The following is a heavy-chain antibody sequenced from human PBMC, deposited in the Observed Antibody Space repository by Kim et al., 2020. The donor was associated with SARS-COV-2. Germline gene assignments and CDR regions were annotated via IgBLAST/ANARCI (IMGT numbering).Heavy chain of an antibody. D-gene: IGHD3-16*01. CDR3: ARDPWPAVGVYYGMDV. J-gene: IGHJ6*02. Sequence: SVKVSCKASGGTFSSYAISWVRQAPGQGLEWMGRIIPILGIANYAQKFQGRVTITADKSTSTAYMELSSLRSEDTAVYYCARDPWPAVGVYYGMDVWGQGATVTVSS. CDR1: GGTFSSYA. CDR2: IIPILGIA. V-gene: IGHV1-69*04.